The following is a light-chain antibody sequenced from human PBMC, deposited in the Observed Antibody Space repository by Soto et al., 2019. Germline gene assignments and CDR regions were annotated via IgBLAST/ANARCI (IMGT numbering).Light chain of an antibody. V-gene: IGLV2-8*01. CDR2: EIR. Sequence: QSALTQPPSASGSPGQSVTISCTGSSSDVGGGNYVSWYQQHPGKAPKLVIYEIRNRPSGVPDRFSGSKSGNTASLTVSGLQAEDEADYYCSSYTGSKNCGVFGTGTKVTVL. CDR1: SSDVGGGNY. J-gene: IGLJ1*01. CDR3: SSYTGSKNCGV.